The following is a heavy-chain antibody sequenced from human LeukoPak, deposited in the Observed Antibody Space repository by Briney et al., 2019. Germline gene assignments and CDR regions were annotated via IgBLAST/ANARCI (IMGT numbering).Heavy chain of an antibody. CDR3: ATGTSGSYYVGIVRPIDY. V-gene: IGHV1-24*01. CDR2: FDPDDGET. J-gene: IGHJ4*02. D-gene: IGHD1-26*01. CDR1: GYTLTELP. Sequence: ASVTVSCKVSGYTLTELPIHWVRQAPGKGLAWMGGFDPDDGETVYAQMFQGRVTMTEDTSSDTASMELSSLRSEDTAVYYCATGTSGSYYVGIVRPIDYWGQGTLVTVSS.